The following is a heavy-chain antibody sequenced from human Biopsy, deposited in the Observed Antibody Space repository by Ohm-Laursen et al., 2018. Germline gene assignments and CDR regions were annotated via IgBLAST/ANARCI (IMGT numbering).Heavy chain of an antibody. Sequence: SVKVSCKPPGGTFSNYGVNWVRQAPGQGLEWLGGNIPILGTGNYAQKFQDRVTVAADTSTSTATMELRSLRSDDTAVYYCATKLTGYFHHWGQGTLVTVSS. CDR1: GGTFSNYG. D-gene: IGHD3-9*01. V-gene: IGHV1-69*06. CDR2: NIPILGTG. CDR3: ATKLTGYFHH. J-gene: IGHJ1*01.